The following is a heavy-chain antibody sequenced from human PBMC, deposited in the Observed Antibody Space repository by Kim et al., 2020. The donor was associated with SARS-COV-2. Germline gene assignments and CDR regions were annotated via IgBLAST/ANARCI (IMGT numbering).Heavy chain of an antibody. V-gene: IGHV4-34*01. CDR2: INHSGST. J-gene: IGHJ3*02. Sequence: SETLSLTCAVYGGSFSGYYWSWIRQPPGKGLEWIGEINHSGSTNYNPSLKSRVTISVDTSKNQFSLKLSSVTAADTAVYYCARGPRGRRNFDWLLYWGGAFDIWGQGTMVTVSS. D-gene: IGHD3-9*01. CDR3: ARGPRGRRNFDWLLYWGGAFDI. CDR1: GGSFSGYY.